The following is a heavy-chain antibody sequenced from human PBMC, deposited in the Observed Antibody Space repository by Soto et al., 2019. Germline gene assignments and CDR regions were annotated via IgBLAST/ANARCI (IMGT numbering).Heavy chain of an antibody. CDR1: GLNFDDFA. CDR2: ITWNSCVL. Sequence: EVQLVESGVRLVQPGRSLRLSCVGTGLNFDDFAMHWVRQAPAKGLEWVSGITWNSCVLAYADSVKGRFTISRDNARNSLYLQMDSRRDDDTAWYYCAKGRYDCWSPYDFDSWGQVTLVTVSS. V-gene: IGHV3-9*01. J-gene: IGHJ4*02. CDR3: AKGRYDCWSPYDFDS. D-gene: IGHD3-3*01.